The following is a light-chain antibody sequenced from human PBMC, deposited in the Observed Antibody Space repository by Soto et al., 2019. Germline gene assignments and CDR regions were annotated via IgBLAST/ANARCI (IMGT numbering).Light chain of an antibody. Sequence: DIQLTQSPSFLSASVGDRVTITCRASRAISSYLAWYQQKPGKAPKLLIYAASTLQSGVPSRFSGSGSGTEFTLTLSSLQPEDFATYYCQQFMDYPVTCGQGTRLEIK. J-gene: IGKJ5*01. CDR1: RAISSY. V-gene: IGKV1-9*01. CDR2: AAS. CDR3: QQFMDYPVT.